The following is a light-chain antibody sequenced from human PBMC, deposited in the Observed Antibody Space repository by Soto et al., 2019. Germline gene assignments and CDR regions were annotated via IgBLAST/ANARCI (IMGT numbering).Light chain of an antibody. Sequence: EIVMTQSPATLSVSPGERATLSCRASQSISSNLAWYQQKPGQGPRLLIYDASTRATGIPARFSGSGSGTDFTLTISSLQSEDFAVYCCQQYNNWLKWTFGQGTQLDIK. CDR3: QQYNNWLKWT. V-gene: IGKV3-15*01. CDR2: DAS. CDR1: QSISSN. J-gene: IGKJ1*01.